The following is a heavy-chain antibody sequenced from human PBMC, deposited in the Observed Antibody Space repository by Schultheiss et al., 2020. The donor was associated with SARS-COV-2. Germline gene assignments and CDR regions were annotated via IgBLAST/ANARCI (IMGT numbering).Heavy chain of an antibody. Sequence: GGSLRLSCAASGLTFINYWMHWVRQAPGKGLVWISRIKGDGSSTSYADSVKGRFTISRDNSKNTLYLQMNSLRAEDTAVYYCAKDKGGDSNGYYPYWYFDYWGQGTLVTVSS. V-gene: IGHV3-74*01. D-gene: IGHD3-22*01. CDR2: IKGDGSST. J-gene: IGHJ4*02. CDR1: GLTFINYW. CDR3: AKDKGGDSNGYYPYWYFDY.